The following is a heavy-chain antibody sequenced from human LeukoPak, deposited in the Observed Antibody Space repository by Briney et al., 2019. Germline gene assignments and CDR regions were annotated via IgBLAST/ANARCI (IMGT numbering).Heavy chain of an antibody. J-gene: IGHJ4*02. CDR3: AHRVSYRSGSHFDY. CDR1: GFTFTNYA. V-gene: IGHV3-23*01. CDR2: RGADGVST. D-gene: IGHD3-10*01. Sequence: GGSLRLSCAASGFTFTNYAMSWVRQAPGRGLEWVSIRGADGVSTYYADSVKGRLTTSRDSSKNTLYLQMNSLRAEDSAIYYCAHRVSYRSGSHFDYWGQGPLVTVSS.